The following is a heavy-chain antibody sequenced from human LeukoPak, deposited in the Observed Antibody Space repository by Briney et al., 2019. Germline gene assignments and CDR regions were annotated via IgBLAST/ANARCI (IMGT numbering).Heavy chain of an antibody. CDR2: IYSDGTT. Sequence: GGSLRLSCAASGFTVSTNYMTWVRQAPGKGLEWVSVIYSDGTTYYADSVKGRFTISRDNSKNTLYLQMNSLRAEDTAVYYCARAWFGEPHAHFDYWGQGTLVTVSS. V-gene: IGHV3-66*01. CDR1: GFTVSTNY. J-gene: IGHJ4*02. D-gene: IGHD3-10*01. CDR3: ARAWFGEPHAHFDY.